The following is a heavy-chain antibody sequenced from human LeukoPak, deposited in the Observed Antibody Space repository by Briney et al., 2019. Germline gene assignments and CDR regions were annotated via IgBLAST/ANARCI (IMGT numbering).Heavy chain of an antibody. CDR1: GFTFSSYA. D-gene: IGHD6-19*01. CDR2: ISSNGGST. V-gene: IGHV3-64D*09. J-gene: IGHJ4*02. Sequence: GGSLRLSCSASGFTFSSYAMHWVRQAPGKGLEYVSAISSNGGSTYYADTVRGRFTISRDNSRNTLYLQMSSLRAEDTAVYYCVPIPGILVALDYWGQGTLVTVSS. CDR3: VPIPGILVALDY.